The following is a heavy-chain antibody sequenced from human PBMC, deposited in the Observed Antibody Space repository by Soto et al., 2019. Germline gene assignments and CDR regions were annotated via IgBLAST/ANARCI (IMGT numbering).Heavy chain of an antibody. CDR2: INPNSGAT. J-gene: IGHJ5*02. Sequence: ASVKVSCKASGYTFTGYYVHWARQAPGQGLEWMGWINPNSGATKYAQKFQGRVTMTRDTSTSTAYMDLSMLRSDDTAVYYCARVARREYSSSYGPWGQGTLVTVSS. CDR1: GYTFTGYY. CDR3: ARVARREYSSSYGP. V-gene: IGHV1-2*02. D-gene: IGHD6-6*01.